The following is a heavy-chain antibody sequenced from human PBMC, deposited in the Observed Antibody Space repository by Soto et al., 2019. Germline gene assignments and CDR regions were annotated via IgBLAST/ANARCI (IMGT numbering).Heavy chain of an antibody. V-gene: IGHV4-39*01. D-gene: IGHD3-16*02. CDR1: GGSISSSTYY. Sequence: SETLSLTCTVSGGSISSSTYYWGWIRQPPGKGLEWIGTIYYSGSTYYNPSLKSRVTISVDTSKNQFSLKLSSVTAADTAVYYCARQRGDYIWGSYRPNWFDPWSLGTLVT. J-gene: IGHJ5*02. CDR2: IYYSGST. CDR3: ARQRGDYIWGSYRPNWFDP.